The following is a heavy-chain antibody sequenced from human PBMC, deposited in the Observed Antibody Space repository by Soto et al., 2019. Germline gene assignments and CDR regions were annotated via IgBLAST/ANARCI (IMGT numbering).Heavy chain of an antibody. J-gene: IGHJ3*02. V-gene: IGHV1-18*01. D-gene: IGHD6-13*01. CDR1: GYTFTNFG. CDR3: ARDGQQLVRDDAFDI. CDR2: ISAYNGNT. Sequence: ASVKVSCKASGYTFTNFGISWVRQAPGQGLEWMGWISAYNGNTNYAQKLQGRVTMTTDTSTSTAYMELRSLRSDDTAVYYCARDGQQLVRDDAFDIWGQGTMVTVSS.